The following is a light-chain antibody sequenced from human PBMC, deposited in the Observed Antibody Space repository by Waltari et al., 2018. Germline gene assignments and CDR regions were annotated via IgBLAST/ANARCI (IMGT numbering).Light chain of an antibody. J-gene: IGLJ2*01. CDR2: GNI. CDR3: QSYDSSLV. Sequence: QSVLTQPPSVSGAPGQRVTISCPGSSSNIGAGYDVHWYQQLPGTAPKLLIYGNINRPAGVPDRFSGSKSGTSASLAITGLQAEDEADYYCQSYDSSLVFGGGTKLTVL. V-gene: IGLV1-40*01. CDR1: SSNIGAGYD.